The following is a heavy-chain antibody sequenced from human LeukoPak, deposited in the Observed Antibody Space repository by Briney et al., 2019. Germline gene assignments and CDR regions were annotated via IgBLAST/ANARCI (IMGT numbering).Heavy chain of an antibody. J-gene: IGHJ3*02. CDR1: GLTFSSYS. Sequence: GGSLRLSCAASGLTFSSYSMNWVRQAPGKGLEWVSSISSSSSYIYYADSVKGRFTISRDNAKNSLYLQMNSLRAEDTAVYYCARRGCDGDCYDDAFDIWGQGTMVTVSS. V-gene: IGHV3-21*01. CDR2: ISSSSSYI. D-gene: IGHD2-21*02. CDR3: ARRGCDGDCYDDAFDI.